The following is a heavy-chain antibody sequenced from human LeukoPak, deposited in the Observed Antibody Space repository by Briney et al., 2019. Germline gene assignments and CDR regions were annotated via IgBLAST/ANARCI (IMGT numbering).Heavy chain of an antibody. J-gene: IGHJ4*02. CDR1: GGSISSGSYY. CDR3: ARGTWRYYFDY. CDR2: IYTSGST. Sequence: PSQTLSLTCTVSGGSISSGSYYWSWIRQPAGKGLEWIGRIYTSGSTNYNPSLESRVTISVDTSKNQFSLKLSSVTAADTAVYYCARGTWRYYFDYWGQGTLVTVSS. D-gene: IGHD3-3*01. V-gene: IGHV4-61*02.